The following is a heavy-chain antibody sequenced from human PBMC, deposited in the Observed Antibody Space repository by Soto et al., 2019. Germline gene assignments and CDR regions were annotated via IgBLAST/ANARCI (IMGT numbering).Heavy chain of an antibody. Sequence: GEPLQISCQGSGYRFANYWIAWVRQMPGKGLEWVGVIYPGDSDTRYSPSFRGQVTISADKSISHVYLQWSSLKASDTAMYYCARNRLRQYYYGMDVWGQGTTVTVSS. D-gene: IGHD3-10*01. CDR1: GYRFANYW. J-gene: IGHJ6*02. CDR2: IYPGDSDT. V-gene: IGHV5-51*01. CDR3: ARNRLRQYYYGMDV.